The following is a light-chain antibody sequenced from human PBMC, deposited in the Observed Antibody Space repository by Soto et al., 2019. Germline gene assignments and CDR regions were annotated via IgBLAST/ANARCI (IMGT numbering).Light chain of an antibody. V-gene: IGKV3-20*01. CDR3: QQYNSPGT. CDR1: QSVSNHY. Sequence: EIVLTQSPGTLSLSAGERANISCRASQSVSNHYFAWYQQQPGQPPRLLIYGASIRASGLPNRFSSSACAAVFPLTISMLEAEDLAVYCCQQYNSPGTFGQGTKVDIK. J-gene: IGKJ1*01. CDR2: GAS.